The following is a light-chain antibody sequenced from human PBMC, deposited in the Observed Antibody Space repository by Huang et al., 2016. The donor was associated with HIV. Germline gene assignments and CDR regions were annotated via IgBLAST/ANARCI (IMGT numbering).Light chain of an antibody. CDR1: QTITNY. CDR2: TAA. J-gene: IGKJ1*01. CDR3: QQSYNAPWT. Sequence: DIQMTQSPSSLSASVGDRVTISCRASQTITNYLNWYQQRPGKAPKLLISTAANLQSGVPSRFSGSGSGTDFTLTISSLQPGDFATYYCQQSYNAPWTFGQGTKVEV. V-gene: IGKV1-39*01.